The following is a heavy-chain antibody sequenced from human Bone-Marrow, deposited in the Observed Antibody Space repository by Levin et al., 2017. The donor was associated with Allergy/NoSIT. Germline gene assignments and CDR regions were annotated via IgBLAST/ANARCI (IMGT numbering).Heavy chain of an antibody. CDR3: ARLFDGINM. V-gene: IGHV1-69*13. J-gene: IGHJ3*02. Sequence: SVKVSCKASGVTFSNYAFSWVRQAPGQGLEWLGGVIPIFETPHYAQRFQGRLTITADESTTTVYMELTSLRPEDTAMYYSARLFDGINMWGQGTMSTVSS. CDR1: GVTFSNYA. CDR2: VIPIFETP. D-gene: IGHD3-10*02.